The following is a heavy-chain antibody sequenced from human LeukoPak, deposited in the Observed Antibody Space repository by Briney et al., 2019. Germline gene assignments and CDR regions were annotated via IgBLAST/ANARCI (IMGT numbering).Heavy chain of an antibody. CDR2: ISGSGNSP. J-gene: IGHJ4*02. V-gene: IGHV3-23*01. CDR3: AKGTDSSGRRRGGFDS. Sequence: QSGGSLRLSCAASGFTFNSYAMTWVRQAPGKGLEWVSAISGSGNSPYYADSVKGRFTISRDNSKNTVYLQVNSLRAEDTAIYYCAKGTDSSGRRRGGFDSWGQGTLVTVSS. D-gene: IGHD3-22*01. CDR1: GFTFNSYA.